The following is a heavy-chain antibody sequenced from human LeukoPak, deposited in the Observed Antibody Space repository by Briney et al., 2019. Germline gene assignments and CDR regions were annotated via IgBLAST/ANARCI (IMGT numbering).Heavy chain of an antibody. CDR2: MNPNSGNT. CDR1: GYTFTGYD. CDR3: ARAHTRLWLVYYYYGMDV. D-gene: IGHD6-19*01. V-gene: IGHV1-8*01. Sequence: EASVKVSCKASGYTFTGYDINWVRQATGQGLEWMGWMNPNSGNTGYAQKFQGRVTMTRNTSISTAYMELSSLRSEDTAVYYCARAHTRLWLVYYYYGMDVWGQGTTVTVSS. J-gene: IGHJ6*02.